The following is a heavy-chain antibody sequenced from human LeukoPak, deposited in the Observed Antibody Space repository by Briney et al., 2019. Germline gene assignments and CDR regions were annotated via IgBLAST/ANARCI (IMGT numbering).Heavy chain of an antibody. J-gene: IGHJ4*02. V-gene: IGHV1-69*01. CDR1: GGTFSSYA. D-gene: IGHD1-26*01. CDR3: ASDLSGSYWLY. CDR2: IIPIFGTA. Sequence: AASVKVSCKASGGTFSSYAISWVRQAPGQGLEWMGGIIPIFGTANYAQKFQGRVTITADESTSTAYMELSSLRSEDTAVYYCASDLSGSYWLYWGQGTLVTVSS.